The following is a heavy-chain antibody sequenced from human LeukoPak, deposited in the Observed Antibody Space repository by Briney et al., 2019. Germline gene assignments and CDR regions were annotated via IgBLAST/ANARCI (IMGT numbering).Heavy chain of an antibody. CDR1: GGSISSHY. Sequence: ETLSLTCTVSGGSISSHYWSWIRQPPGKGLEWIGYIYYSGSTNYNPSLKSRVTISVDTSKNQFSLKLSSVTAADAAVYYCASAYCSGGSCYSGAFDIWGQGTMVTVSS. CDR2: IYYSGST. J-gene: IGHJ3*02. D-gene: IGHD2-15*01. V-gene: IGHV4-59*11. CDR3: ASAYCSGGSCYSGAFDI.